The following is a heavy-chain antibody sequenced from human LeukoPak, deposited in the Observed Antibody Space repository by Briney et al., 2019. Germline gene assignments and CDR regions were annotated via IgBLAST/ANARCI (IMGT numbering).Heavy chain of an antibody. CDR3: ARDPEDYDSSGYYGMDV. Sequence: PGGSLRLSCAASGFTFSSYGMHWVRQAPGKGLEWVAVIWYDGSNKYYADSVKGRFTISRDNSKNTLYLQMNSLRAEDTAVYYCARDPEDYDSSGYYGMDVWGQGTTVTVSS. D-gene: IGHD3-22*01. V-gene: IGHV3-33*01. CDR2: IWYDGSNK. CDR1: GFTFSSYG. J-gene: IGHJ6*02.